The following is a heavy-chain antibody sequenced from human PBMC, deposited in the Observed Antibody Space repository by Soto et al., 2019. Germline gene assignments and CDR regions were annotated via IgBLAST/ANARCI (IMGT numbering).Heavy chain of an antibody. V-gene: IGHV3-11*01. CDR2: ISRNGNSV. CDR3: AREVAAGGANWFDP. D-gene: IGHD6-19*01. CDR1: GLIFSDYY. Sequence: QLVESGGGFVKPGGSLRLSCAASGLIFSDYYMTWIRQTPGKGLQWVAYISRNGNSVHYADSVKGRFTVSRDNAKNSLYLQMIRLRVEDTAMYYCAREVAAGGANWFDPWGQGTQVTVSS. J-gene: IGHJ5*02.